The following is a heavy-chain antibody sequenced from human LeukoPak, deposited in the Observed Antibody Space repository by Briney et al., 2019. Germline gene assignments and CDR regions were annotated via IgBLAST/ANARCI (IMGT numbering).Heavy chain of an antibody. CDR1: GGSISSGGYY. CDR3: ARQFTHWNPLAG. D-gene: IGHD1-1*01. J-gene: IGHJ4*02. V-gene: IGHV4-30-2*01. Sequence: PSETLSLTCTVSGGSISSGGYYWSWIRQPPGKGLEWIGYIYHSGSTYYNPSLKSRVTISVDTSKNQFSLKLSSVTAADTAVYYCARQFTHWNPLAGWGQGTLVTVSS. CDR2: IYHSGST.